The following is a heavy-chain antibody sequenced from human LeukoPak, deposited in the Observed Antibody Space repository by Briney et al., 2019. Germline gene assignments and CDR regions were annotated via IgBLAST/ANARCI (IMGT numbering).Heavy chain of an antibody. D-gene: IGHD6-6*01. CDR1: GFTFSSYG. Sequence: PGGSLRLSCAASGFTFSSYGMHWVRQAPGKGLEWVAVISYDGSNKYYADSVKGRFTISRDNSKNTLYLQMNSLRAEDTAVYYCAKDRPKSIAARGVVWEFDYWGQGTLVTVSS. J-gene: IGHJ4*02. V-gene: IGHV3-30*18. CDR3: AKDRPKSIAARGVVWEFDY. CDR2: ISYDGSNK.